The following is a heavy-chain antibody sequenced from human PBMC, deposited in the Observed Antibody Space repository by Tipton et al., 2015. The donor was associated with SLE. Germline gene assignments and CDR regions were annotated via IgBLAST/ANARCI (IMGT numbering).Heavy chain of an antibody. D-gene: IGHD6-19*01. J-gene: IGHJ3*02. CDR1: GYSFTSYW. V-gene: IGHV5-51*01. CDR2: IYPGDSDT. CDR3: ARHPVAGKRSRCAFDI. Sequence: QLVQSGAEVKKPGESLKISCKGSGYSFTSYWIGWVRQMPGKGLEWMGIIYPGDSDTRYSPSFQGQVTISADKSISTAYLQWSSLKASDTAMYYCARHPVAGKRSRCAFDIWGQGTMVTVSS.